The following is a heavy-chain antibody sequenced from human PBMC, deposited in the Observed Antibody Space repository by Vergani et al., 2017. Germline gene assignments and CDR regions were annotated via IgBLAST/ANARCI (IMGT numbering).Heavy chain of an antibody. J-gene: IGHJ4*02. CDR2: IIPSFGTA. CDR1: GGTFSRYA. Sequence: QVQLVQSGAEVKKPGSSVKVSCKASGGTFSRYAISWVRQAPGQGPEWMGGIIPSFGTANYAQKFQGRVTITADESTSTAYMELSSLRSDDTAVXYCARQYAYDSSGYYYAYWGQGTLVTVSS. D-gene: IGHD3-22*01. V-gene: IGHV1-69*13. CDR3: ARQYAYDSSGYYYAY.